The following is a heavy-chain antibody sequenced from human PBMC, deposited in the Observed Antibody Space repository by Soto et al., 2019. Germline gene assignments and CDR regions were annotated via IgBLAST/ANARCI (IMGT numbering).Heavy chain of an antibody. Sequence: RASVKVSCKASGYTFTGYYMHWVRQAPGQGLEWMGWINPNSGGTNYAQKFQGWVTMTRDTSISTAYMELSRLRSDDTAVYYCARADYYDSSGTYYFDYWGQGTLVTVSS. CDR1: GYTFTGYY. J-gene: IGHJ4*02. CDR3: ARADYYDSSGTYYFDY. V-gene: IGHV1-2*04. CDR2: INPNSGGT. D-gene: IGHD3-22*01.